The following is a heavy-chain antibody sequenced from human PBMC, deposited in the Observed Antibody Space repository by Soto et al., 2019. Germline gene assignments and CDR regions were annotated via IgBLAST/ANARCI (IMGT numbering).Heavy chain of an antibody. CDR2: IIPISGTA. CDR1: GGTFSSYA. V-gene: IGHV1-69*01. J-gene: IGHJ6*02. CDR3: ARSQGSSTSLEIYYYYYYGMDV. Sequence: QVQLVQSGAEVKKPGSSVKVSCKASGGTFSSYAISWVRQAPGQGLEWMGGIIPISGTANYAQKLQGRVTITADESTSPAYMELSSLRSEDTAVYYCARSQGSSTSLEIYYYYYYGMDVWGQGTTVTVSS. D-gene: IGHD2-2*01.